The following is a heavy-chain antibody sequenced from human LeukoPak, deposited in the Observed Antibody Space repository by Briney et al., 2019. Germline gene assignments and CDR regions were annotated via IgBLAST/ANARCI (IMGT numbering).Heavy chain of an antibody. CDR2: IIPIFGTA. CDR1: GGTFSSYA. V-gene: IGHV1-69*13. J-gene: IGHJ4*02. Sequence: ASVKVSCKASGGTFSSYAISWVRQAPGQGLEWMGGIIPIFGTANYAQKFQGRVTITADGSTSTAYMELSSLRSEDTAVYYCASIDEQWLVLDYWGQGTLVTVSS. CDR3: ASIDEQWLVLDY. D-gene: IGHD6-19*01.